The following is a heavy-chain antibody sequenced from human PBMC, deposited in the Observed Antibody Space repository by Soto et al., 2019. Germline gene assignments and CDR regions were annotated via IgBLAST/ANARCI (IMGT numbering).Heavy chain of an antibody. D-gene: IGHD1-26*01. Sequence: GGSLRLSCAASGCTFISYGMHWVRQAPGKGLEWVAVIWYDGSNKYYADSVKGRFTISRDNSKNTLYLQMNSLRAEDTAVYYCARERPSGSYLGYWGQGTLVTVSS. CDR1: GCTFISYG. CDR3: ARERPSGSYLGY. J-gene: IGHJ4*02. CDR2: IWYDGSNK. V-gene: IGHV3-33*01.